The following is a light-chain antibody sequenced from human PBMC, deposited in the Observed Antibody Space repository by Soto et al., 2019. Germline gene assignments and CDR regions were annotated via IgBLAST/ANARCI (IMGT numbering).Light chain of an antibody. V-gene: IGKV3-15*01. J-gene: IGKJ1*01. CDR2: RAS. Sequence: IVMTQSPATLSVSPGERATLSCRASQSVSSNLAWYQQKPGQPPRLLIYRASTRATGIPARFSGSGSGTEFTLTISSLQSEDFAVYYCQHYNNWPPWTFGQGTKVDIK. CDR3: QHYNNWPPWT. CDR1: QSVSSN.